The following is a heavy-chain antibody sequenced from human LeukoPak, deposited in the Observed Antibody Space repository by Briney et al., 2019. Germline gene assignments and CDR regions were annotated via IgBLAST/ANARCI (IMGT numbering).Heavy chain of an antibody. V-gene: IGHV4-4*07. D-gene: IGHD5-24*01. CDR2: IYTSGST. CDR1: GGSISSYY. Sequence: SETLSLTCTVSGGSISSYYWSWIRQPAGKGLEWIGRIYTSGSTNYNPSLKSRVTMSVDTSKNQFSLKLSSVTAADTAVYYCARDSEMATIPQPLDYWGQGTLVTVSS. CDR3: ARDSEMATIPQPLDY. J-gene: IGHJ4*02.